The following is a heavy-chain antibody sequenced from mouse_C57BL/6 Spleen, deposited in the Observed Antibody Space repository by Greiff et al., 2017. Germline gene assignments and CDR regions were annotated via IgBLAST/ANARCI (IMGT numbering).Heavy chain of an antibody. CDR2: IYPGDGDT. J-gene: IGHJ3*01. CDR1: GYAFSSYW. D-gene: IGHD1-2*01. CDR3: ARRVGYSAY. Sequence: VQLQQSGAGLVKPGASVKISCKASGYAFSSYWMNWVRQRPGKGLEWIGQIYPGDGDTNYNGKFKGKATVTADKSSSTAYMHLSSLTSEASAVYLGARRVGYSAYWGQGTLVTVSA. V-gene: IGHV1-80*01.